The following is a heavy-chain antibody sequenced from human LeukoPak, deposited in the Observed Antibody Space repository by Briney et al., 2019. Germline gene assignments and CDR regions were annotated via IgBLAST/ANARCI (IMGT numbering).Heavy chain of an antibody. D-gene: IGHD4-17*01. CDR1: GFTFSSYW. CDR3: ARAPTTVTTFVY. Sequence: GESLRLSCAASGFTFSSYWMHWVRQAPGKGLVWVSRINSDGSSITYADSVKGRFTISRDDAKNTLYLQMNSLRAEDTAVYYCARAPTTVTTFVYWGQGTLVTVSS. CDR2: INSDGSSI. V-gene: IGHV3-74*01. J-gene: IGHJ4*02.